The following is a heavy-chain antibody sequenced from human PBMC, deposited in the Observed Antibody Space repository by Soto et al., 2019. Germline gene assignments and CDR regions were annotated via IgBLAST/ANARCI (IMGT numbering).Heavy chain of an antibody. CDR3: ARSQGSSTSLEIYYYYYYGMDV. Sequence: QVQLVQSGAEVKKPGSSVKVSCKASGGTFSSYAISWVRQAPGQGLECMGGIIPISDTANYAQKFQGRVTITADESTSTAYMELSSRRYEDTAVYYCARSQGSSTSLEIYYYYYYGMDVWGQGTTVTVSS. V-gene: IGHV1-69*01. CDR2: IIPISDTA. D-gene: IGHD2-2*01. J-gene: IGHJ6*02. CDR1: GGTFSSYA.